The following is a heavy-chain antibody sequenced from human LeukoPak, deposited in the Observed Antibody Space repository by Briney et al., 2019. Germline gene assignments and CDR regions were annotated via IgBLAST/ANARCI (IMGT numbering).Heavy chain of an antibody. CDR3: AMDRSSSPHGYYYYYMDV. V-gene: IGHV3-30-3*01. CDR2: VSYDGGSK. CDR1: GFAFSSYA. J-gene: IGHJ6*03. Sequence: SGGSLRLSCAASGFAFSSYAMHWVRQGPGKGLEWVALVSYDGGSKYYADSVKGRITISRDNSKNTLYLQMNSLRAEDTAVYYCAMDRSSSPHGYYYYYMDVWGKGTTVTVSS. D-gene: IGHD6-13*01.